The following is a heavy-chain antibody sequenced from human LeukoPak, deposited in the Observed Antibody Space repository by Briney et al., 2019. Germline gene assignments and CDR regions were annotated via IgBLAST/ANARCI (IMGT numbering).Heavy chain of an antibody. CDR2: ISSNGGST. CDR3: AREDTDGGYSYGYYYYYGMDV. V-gene: IGHV3-64*01. D-gene: IGHD5-18*01. J-gene: IGHJ6*02. Sequence: GGSLRLSCAASGFTFSSYAMHWVRQAPGKGLEYVSAISSNGGSTYYANSVKGRFTISRDNSKNTLYLQMGSLRAEDMAVYYCAREDTDGGYSYGYYYYYGMDVWGQGTTVTVSS. CDR1: GFTFSSYA.